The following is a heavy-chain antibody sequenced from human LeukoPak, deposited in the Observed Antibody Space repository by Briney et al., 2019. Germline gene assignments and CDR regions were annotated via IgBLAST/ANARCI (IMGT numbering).Heavy chain of an antibody. Sequence: ASVKVSCKASGYTFTGYYMHWVRQAPGQGLEWMGWINPNSGGTNYAQKFQGRVTMTRDTSISTAYMELSRLRSDDTAVYYCARGAGYSGYDRSGEFDYWGQGTLVTVSS. CDR2: INPNSGGT. V-gene: IGHV1-2*02. CDR1: GYTFTGYY. J-gene: IGHJ4*02. D-gene: IGHD5-12*01. CDR3: ARGAGYSGYDRSGEFDY.